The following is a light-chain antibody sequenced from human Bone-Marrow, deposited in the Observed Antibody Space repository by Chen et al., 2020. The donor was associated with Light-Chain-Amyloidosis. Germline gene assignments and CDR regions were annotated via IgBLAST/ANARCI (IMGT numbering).Light chain of an antibody. J-gene: IGKJ4*01. CDR1: QTISSNY. V-gene: IGKV3-20*01. CDR2: GSS. Sequence: EIVLTQSPGTLSLSPGEGATLSCRASQTISSNYLTWYQQQFRLAPRLLIDGSSSRATGIPDGFTGSGSGTDFTLTINRLEPEDFSMYYWQQYGTSPLTFGGGTKVEIK. CDR3: QQYGTSPLT.